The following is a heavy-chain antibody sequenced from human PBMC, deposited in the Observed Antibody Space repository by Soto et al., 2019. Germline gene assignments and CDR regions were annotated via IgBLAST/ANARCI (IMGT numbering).Heavy chain of an antibody. J-gene: IGHJ4*02. CDR1: GFAFSSYG. Sequence: QVQLVESGGGVVQPGRSLRLSCAASGFAFSSYGMHWVRQAPGKGLEWVAVISYDGSNKYYADSVKGRFTISRDNSKNTLYLQMNSLRAEDTAVYYCAKTGLLWFGERNGIWYYFDYWGQGTLVTVSS. CDR3: AKTGLLWFGERNGIWYYFDY. D-gene: IGHD3-10*01. CDR2: ISYDGSNK. V-gene: IGHV3-30*18.